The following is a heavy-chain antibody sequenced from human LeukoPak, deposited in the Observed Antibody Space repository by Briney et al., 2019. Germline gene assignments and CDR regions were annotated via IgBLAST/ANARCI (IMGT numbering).Heavy chain of an antibody. CDR2: ISVYNGDT. CDR1: GYTFISYG. D-gene: IGHD3-3*01. V-gene: IGHV1-18*01. Sequence: ASVKVSCKASGYTFISYGISWVRQAPGQGLEWMGWISVYNGDTNYAQKLQGRVTMTTDTSTSTAYMEVRSLRSDDTAVYFCARVEGPSIFGVIDYWGQGTLVTISS. CDR3: ARVEGPSIFGVIDY. J-gene: IGHJ4*02.